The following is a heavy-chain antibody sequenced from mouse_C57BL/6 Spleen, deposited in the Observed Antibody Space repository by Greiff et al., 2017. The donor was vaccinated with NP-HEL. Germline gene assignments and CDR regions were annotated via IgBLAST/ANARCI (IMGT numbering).Heavy chain of an antibody. CDR1: GYSFTDYN. D-gene: IGHD4-1*01. CDR2: INTNYGTT. Sequence: EVQLQESGPELVKPGASVTISCTASGYSFTDYNMNWVKQSNGKSLEWIGVINTNYGTTSYNQKFKGKATLTVDQSSSTAYMQLNSRTSEDSAFYYCARWLTGTLGFAYWGQGTLVTVSA. J-gene: IGHJ3*01. CDR3: ARWLTGTLGFAY. V-gene: IGHV1-39*01.